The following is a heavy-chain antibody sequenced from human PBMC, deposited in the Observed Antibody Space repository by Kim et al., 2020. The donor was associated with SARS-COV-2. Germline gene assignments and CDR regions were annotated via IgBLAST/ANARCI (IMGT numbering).Heavy chain of an antibody. CDR3: ARVRYATGWHEPLDY. D-gene: IGHD6-19*01. J-gene: IGHJ4*02. CDR2: ISYDGTNK. CDR1: GSTFSTYA. Sequence: GGSLRLSCAASGSTFSTYAMHWVRQAPGKGLEWVAVISYDGTNKYYADSVKGRVTISRDDSKNTLYLQMNSLRAEDTAVYYCARVRYATGWHEPLDYWGQGTLVSVSS. V-gene: IGHV3-30*04.